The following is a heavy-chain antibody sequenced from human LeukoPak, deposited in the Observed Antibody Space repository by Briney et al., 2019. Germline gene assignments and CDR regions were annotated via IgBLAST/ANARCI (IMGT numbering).Heavy chain of an antibody. Sequence: ASVKVSCKASGYTFTGYYMHWVRQAPGQGLEWMGWINPNSGGTNYAQKFQGWVTMTRDTSISTAYMELSRLRSDDTAVYYCARAGYSYSGSVVYWGQGTLVTVSS. CDR1: GYTFTGYY. CDR3: ARAGYSYSGSVVY. CDR2: INPNSGGT. V-gene: IGHV1-2*04. D-gene: IGHD2-15*01. J-gene: IGHJ4*02.